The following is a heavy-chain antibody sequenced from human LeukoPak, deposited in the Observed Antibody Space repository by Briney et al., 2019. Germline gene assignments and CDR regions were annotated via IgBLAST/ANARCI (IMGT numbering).Heavy chain of an antibody. CDR2: IYYSGST. D-gene: IGHD2-15*01. CDR3: ASLPRYCSGGTCRDTFDI. J-gene: IGHJ3*02. CDR1: RGTISSSSYY. Sequence: SETLSLTCTVSRGTISSSSYYWGWIRQPPGKGLEWIGSIYYSGSTYYNPTLKSRVTISVDTSKSQFSLKLSSVTAADTAMYYCASLPRYCSGGTCRDTFDIWGQGTMVTVSS. V-gene: IGHV4-39*01.